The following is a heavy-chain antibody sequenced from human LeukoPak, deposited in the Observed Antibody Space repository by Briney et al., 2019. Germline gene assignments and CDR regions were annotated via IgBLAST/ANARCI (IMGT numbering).Heavy chain of an antibody. D-gene: IGHD3-22*01. CDR2: IYYSGSS. J-gene: IGHJ4*02. CDR1: GGSISSYY. CDR3: ARARGSAYPDY. Sequence: KASETLSLTCTVSGGSISSYYWSWVRQPPGKGLEWIGYIYYSGSSNYNPSLKSRVTTSVDTSKNQFSLKLSSVTAADTAVYYCARARGSAYPDYWGQGTLVTVSS. V-gene: IGHV4-59*01.